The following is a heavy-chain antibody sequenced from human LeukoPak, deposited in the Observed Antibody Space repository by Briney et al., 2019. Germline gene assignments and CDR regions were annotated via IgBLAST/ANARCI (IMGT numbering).Heavy chain of an antibody. CDR3: ARGASRSFDY. D-gene: IGHD2-15*01. CDR1: GYTFTSYD. CDR2: MNSNSGNT. Sequence: EASVKVSCKASGYTFTSYDINWVRQAPGQGLEWMGWMNSNSGNTGYAQKFHGRLTITRITSISTAYMELSSLRSEDTAVYYCARGASRSFDYWGQGTLVTVSS. J-gene: IGHJ4*02. V-gene: IGHV1-8*03.